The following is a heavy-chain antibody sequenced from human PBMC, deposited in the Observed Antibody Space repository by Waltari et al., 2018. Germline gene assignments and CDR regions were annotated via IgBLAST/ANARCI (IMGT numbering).Heavy chain of an antibody. J-gene: IGHJ4*02. CDR2: SRQYNSRR. Sequence: QVRLEESGGGVVQPGGSLRLSCSASGFTFRNFAMHWVRQAPGKWLDWAAISRQYNSRRHHADSVRGRFTISRDKLNNILYRQMNGLTTEDTAIYYWAKDRVSFSGYDQNFDHWGQGALVTVSS. D-gene: IGHD5-12*01. CDR3: AKDRVSFSGYDQNFDH. CDR1: GFTFRNFA. V-gene: IGHV3-30-3*02.